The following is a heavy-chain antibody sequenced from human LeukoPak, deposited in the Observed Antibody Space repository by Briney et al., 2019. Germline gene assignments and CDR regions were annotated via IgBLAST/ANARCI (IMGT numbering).Heavy chain of an antibody. CDR3: ARYCRYYDSIGY. J-gene: IGHJ4*02. V-gene: IGHV1-2*02. CDR2: INPNSGGT. D-gene: IGHD3-22*01. Sequence: ASVKVSCKASGYTFTSYYMHWVRQAPGQGLEWMGWINPNSGGTNYAQKFQGRVTMTRDTSISTAYMELSRLRSDDTAVYYCARYCRYYDSIGYWGQGTLVTVSS. CDR1: GYTFTSYY.